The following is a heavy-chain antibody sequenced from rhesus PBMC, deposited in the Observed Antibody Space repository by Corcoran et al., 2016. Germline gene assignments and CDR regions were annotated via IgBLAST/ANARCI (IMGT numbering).Heavy chain of an antibody. CDR3: ARDGPPYYGLDS. J-gene: IGHJ6*01. V-gene: IGHV4-80*01. CDR2: INGNSWST. Sequence: QVQLQESGPGLVKPSETLSLTCAVSGASISSYWWNWIRQPPGKGLEWIGEINGNSWSTNYTPSLKSRVTISEDASKNQFSLNLSSVTAADTAVYYCARDGPPYYGLDSWGQGVVVTVSS. CDR1: GASISSYW.